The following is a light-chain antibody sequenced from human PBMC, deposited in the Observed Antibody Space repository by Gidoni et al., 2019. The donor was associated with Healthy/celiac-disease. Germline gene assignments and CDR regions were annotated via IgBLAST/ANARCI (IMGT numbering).Light chain of an antibody. V-gene: IGKV3-20*01. CDR2: GAS. Sequence: EIVFTQSPGTLSLSPGARATLYCRASQSVSSSSLAWYQQTPGQAPRLLIYGASSRATGIPDRFSGSGSGTDFTLTISRLEPEDFAVYYCQQYGSSLFTFGPGTKVDIK. CDR3: QQYGSSLFT. CDR1: QSVSSSS. J-gene: IGKJ3*01.